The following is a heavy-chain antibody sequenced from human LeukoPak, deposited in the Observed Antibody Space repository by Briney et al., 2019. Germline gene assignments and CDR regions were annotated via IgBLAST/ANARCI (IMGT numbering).Heavy chain of an antibody. J-gene: IGHJ4*02. CDR1: GYTFTSYY. CDR3: ARGSGYGDSPGLD. V-gene: IGHV1-2*06. CDR2: INPNSGGA. D-gene: IGHD4-17*01. Sequence: ASVKVSCKASGYTFTSYYMHWVRQAPGQGLEWMGRINPNSGGANYAQQFQGRVTMTRDTSITTAYMEVVRLTSDDTAVYYCARGSGYGDSPGLDWGQGTLVTVSS.